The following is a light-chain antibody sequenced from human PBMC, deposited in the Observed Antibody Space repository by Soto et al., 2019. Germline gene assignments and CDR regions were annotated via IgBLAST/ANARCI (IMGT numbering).Light chain of an antibody. CDR3: QHYNSYSEA. CDR1: QIISNW. V-gene: IGKV1-5*01. CDR2: GAS. J-gene: IGKJ1*01. Sequence: DIQMTQSTSTLSASVGDRVTITYRASQIISNWLAWYQQKPGKAPHLLIYGASSLQTGVPSRFSGSGSGTEFTLTISSLQPDDFATYYCQHYNSYSEAFGQGTKVDIK.